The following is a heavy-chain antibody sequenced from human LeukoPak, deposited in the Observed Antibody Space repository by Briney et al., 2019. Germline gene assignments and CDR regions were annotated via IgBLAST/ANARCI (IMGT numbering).Heavy chain of an antibody. Sequence: GGSLRLSCAASGFTFSSFDMHWVRQAPGKGLEWVALISSDGSNKYYADSVKGRFTISRDNSRDMLYLQMNSLRVEDTAVYYCAKSSNYGGAYFDYWGQGTLVTVSS. CDR3: AKSSNYGGAYFDY. D-gene: IGHD3-10*01. J-gene: IGHJ4*02. V-gene: IGHV3-30*18. CDR2: ISSDGSNK. CDR1: GFTFSSFD.